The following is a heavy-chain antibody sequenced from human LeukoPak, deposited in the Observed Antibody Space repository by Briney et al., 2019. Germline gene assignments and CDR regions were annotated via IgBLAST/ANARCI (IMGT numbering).Heavy chain of an antibody. CDR1: GFSLTTSAMS. CDR2: IDWDDDK. J-gene: IGHJ4*02. V-gene: IGHV2-70*01. CDR3: ARTYYDYSALDY. D-gene: IGHD3-22*01. Sequence: SGPTLVNPTQTLTLTCTFSGFSLTTSAMSVSWIRQPPGKALEWLALIDWDDDKFYSTSLRTGLNISRGTSKNQVVLRMTNMDPVDTGTYYCARTYYDYSALDYWGQGTLVTVSS.